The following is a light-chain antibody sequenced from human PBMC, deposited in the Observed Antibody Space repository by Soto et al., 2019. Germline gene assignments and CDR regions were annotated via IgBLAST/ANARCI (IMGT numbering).Light chain of an antibody. J-gene: IGLJ3*02. CDR3: QSYDSTLNGWV. CDR1: GSNIGAGYD. CDR2: DNT. Sequence: QSALTQPPSVSGAPGLRVTISCTGSGSNIGAGYDVHWYQQLPGTAPKLLIYDNTNRPSGVPDRFSGSKSGTSVSLAITGLQAEDEADYYCQSYDSTLNGWVFGGGTKLTVL. V-gene: IGLV1-40*01.